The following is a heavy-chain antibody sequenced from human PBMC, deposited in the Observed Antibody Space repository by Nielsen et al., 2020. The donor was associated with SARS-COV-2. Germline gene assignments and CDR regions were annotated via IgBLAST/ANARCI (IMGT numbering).Heavy chain of an antibody. V-gene: IGHV3-30*18. CDR2: ISYDGRGK. CDR3: AKELKLNWFDP. CDR1: GFTFSSYG. J-gene: IGHJ5*02. D-gene: IGHD2-15*01. Sequence: GGSLRLSCAASGFTFSSYGMHWVRQAPGKGPEWVAVISYDGRGKYYADSVKGRFTISRDNSKNTLYLQMNSLRAEDTALYHCAKELKLNWFDPWGQGTLVTVSS.